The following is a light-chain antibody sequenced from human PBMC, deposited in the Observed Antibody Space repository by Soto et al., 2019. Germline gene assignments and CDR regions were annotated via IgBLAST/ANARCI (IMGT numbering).Light chain of an antibody. CDR2: KAS. J-gene: IGKJ1*01. V-gene: IGKV1-5*03. Sequence: GDRVIITCRASQSISSWLAWYQQKPGKAPNLLIYKASTLKSGDPSRFSGSGSGTEFTLTISSLQPDDFATYYCQQYDNDSWTFGQGTKVEIK. CDR1: QSISSW. CDR3: QQYDNDSWT.